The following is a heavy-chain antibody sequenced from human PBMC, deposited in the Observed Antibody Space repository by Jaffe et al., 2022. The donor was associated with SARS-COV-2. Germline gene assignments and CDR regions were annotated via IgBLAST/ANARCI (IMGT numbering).Heavy chain of an antibody. D-gene: IGHD3-10*01. V-gene: IGHV4-34*01. CDR2: VHHTGST. CDR3: ARDLTSAEQVGGWFDS. CDR1: GGSFNDYH. Sequence: QVQLQQWGAGLLKPSETLSLTCAVYGGSFNDYHWSWIRQPPGKGLEWVGEVHHTGSTIYNPSLTLKSRLTISVDTSKKQISLKLTSVTAADTAVYYCARDLTSAEQVGGWFDSWGQGTLVTVSS. J-gene: IGHJ5*01.